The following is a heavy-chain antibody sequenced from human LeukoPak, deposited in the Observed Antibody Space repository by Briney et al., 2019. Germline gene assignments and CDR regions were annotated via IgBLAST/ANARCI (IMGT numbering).Heavy chain of an antibody. CDR2: INHSGST. D-gene: IGHD2-21*02. Sequence: PSETLSLTCAVYDGAFTGGFWTWIRQPPGKGLEWIGEINHSGSTNYNPSLKSRVTISVDTSKNQFSLDLTYVTAADTAVYYCARALSDCGGDCFLFWFDPWGQGTLVTVSS. CDR3: ARALSDCGGDCFLFWFDP. V-gene: IGHV4-34*01. CDR1: DGAFTGGF. J-gene: IGHJ5*02.